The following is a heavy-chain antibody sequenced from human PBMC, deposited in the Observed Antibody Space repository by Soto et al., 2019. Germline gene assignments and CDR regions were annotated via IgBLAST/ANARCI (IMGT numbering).Heavy chain of an antibody. CDR2: LVVGSGNT. CDR3: ARGAQGFFPVSGIYFYFDH. CDR1: GFMFTSSA. Sequence: SVKVSCKTSGFMFTSSAVQWVRQARGQRLEWIGWLVVGSGNTHYAQAFQDSVTMTAGTSITTAYMDLARLRPDDTAIFYCARGAQGFFPVSGIYFYFDHWGQGTPVTVSS. J-gene: IGHJ4*02. D-gene: IGHD3-22*01. V-gene: IGHV1-58*01.